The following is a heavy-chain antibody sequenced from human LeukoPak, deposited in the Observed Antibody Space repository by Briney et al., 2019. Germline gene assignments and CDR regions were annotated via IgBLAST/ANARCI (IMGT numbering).Heavy chain of an antibody. V-gene: IGHV3-49*04. CDR3: TRVTYYYDNSGYFHFDS. Sequence: PGGSLRLSCTTSGFTFGDYAMSWVRQAPGKGLEWVSFIRRKAHGGTTEYAASVKGRFSGSRDDSKSIAYLQMNSLKTEDTAVYFCTRVTYYYDNSGYFHFDSWGQGSLVTVSS. CDR1: GFTFGDYA. J-gene: IGHJ4*02. CDR2: IRRKAHGGTT. D-gene: IGHD3-22*01.